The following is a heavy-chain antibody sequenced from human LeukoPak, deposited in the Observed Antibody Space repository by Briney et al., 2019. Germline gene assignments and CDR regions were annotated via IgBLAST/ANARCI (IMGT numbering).Heavy chain of an antibody. V-gene: IGHV3-9*01. CDR3: SKDVSDPLRIFGSMDV. J-gene: IGHJ6*01. Sequence: GGSLRLSCAASVLTFDDYAMHGVRQAPAKGVEWVSGISWNSGRIGYADSVQGRFTIARETAKNSLYLQMIYLRAEDAALYYCSKDVSDPLRIFGSMDVWGAGRKFTVSS. CDR1: VLTFDDYA. CDR2: ISWNSGRI. D-gene: IGHD3-3*01.